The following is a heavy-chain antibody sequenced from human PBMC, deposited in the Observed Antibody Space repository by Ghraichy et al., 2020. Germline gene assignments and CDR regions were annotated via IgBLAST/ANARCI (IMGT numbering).Heavy chain of an antibody. V-gene: IGHV3-21*01. CDR1: GFTFSSYS. J-gene: IGHJ4*02. CDR3: ARGGASMDY. Sequence: GGSLRLSCAASGFTFSSYSMNWVRQAPGKGLEWVSSISSSSSYIYYVDSVKGRFTISRDNAKNSLYLQMNSLRAEDTAVYYCARGGASMDYWGQGTLVTVSS. D-gene: IGHD2/OR15-2a*01. CDR2: ISSSSSYI.